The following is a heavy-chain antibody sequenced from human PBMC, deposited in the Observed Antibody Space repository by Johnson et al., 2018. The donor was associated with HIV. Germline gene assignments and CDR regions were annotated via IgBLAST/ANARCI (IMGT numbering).Heavy chain of an antibody. CDR1: GFTFSSYG. D-gene: IGHD1-26*01. CDR2: IQYDGSNK. V-gene: IGHV3-30*02. Sequence: VQVVESGGGVVQPGGSLRLSCAASGFTFSSYGMHWVRQAPGKGLEWVAFIQYDGSNKYYADSVKGRFTISRDNSKNTLYLQMNSLRAEDTAVYYCAKDPPPVGATDAFDIWGQGTMVTVSS. CDR3: AKDPPPVGATDAFDI. J-gene: IGHJ3*02.